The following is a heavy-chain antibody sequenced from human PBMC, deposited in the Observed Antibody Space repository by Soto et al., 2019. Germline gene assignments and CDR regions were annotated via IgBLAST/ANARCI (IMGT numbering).Heavy chain of an antibody. V-gene: IGHV1-69*01. CDR1: GDTFSSYA. Sequence: QVQLVQSGAEVKKPGSSVTISCTASGDTFSSYALNWVRQAPGQGLEWMGGIIPIFGTANYAQNFRGRVTVTADESTSTVYMELSRLRSEDTAVYYCASGYTSDIEFWGQGTLVTVSS. CDR3: ASGYTSDIEF. CDR2: IIPIFGTA. J-gene: IGHJ4*02. D-gene: IGHD6-19*01.